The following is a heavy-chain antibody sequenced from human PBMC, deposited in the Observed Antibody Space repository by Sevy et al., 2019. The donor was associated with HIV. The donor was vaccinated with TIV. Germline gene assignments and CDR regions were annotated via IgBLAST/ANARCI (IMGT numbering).Heavy chain of an antibody. J-gene: IGHJ1*01. Sequence: GGSLRLSCAVSGFTFSSYGMSWVRQAPGKGLEWVSSISGSGGITYYADSVKGRFTFSRDNSKNTLYLQMNSLRTEDTAVYYCAKDGGYGGVVEHFQHWGQGTLVTVSS. CDR3: AKDGGYGGVVEHFQH. D-gene: IGHD2-8*02. CDR2: ISGSGGIT. CDR1: GFTFSSYG. V-gene: IGHV3-23*01.